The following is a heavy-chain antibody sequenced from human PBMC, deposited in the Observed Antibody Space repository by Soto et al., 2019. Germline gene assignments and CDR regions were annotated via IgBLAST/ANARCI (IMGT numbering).Heavy chain of an antibody. Sequence: QVQLVQSGAEVKKPGSSVKVSCKASGGTFRNNTFSWVRQAPGQGLEWMGGSIPMFVTPTYAQKFQGRVAISADESTSTAYMELSRLSSDDTAVYYCERARSGRVRSSSGFYFYSGLDVWGQGTTVTVSS. V-gene: IGHV1-69*01. CDR1: GGTFRNNT. CDR3: ERARSGRVRSSSGFYFYSGLDV. D-gene: IGHD6-6*01. CDR2: SIPMFVTP. J-gene: IGHJ6*02.